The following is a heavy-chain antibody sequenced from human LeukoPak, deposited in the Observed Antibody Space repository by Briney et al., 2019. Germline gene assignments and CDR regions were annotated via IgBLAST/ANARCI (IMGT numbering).Heavy chain of an antibody. J-gene: IGHJ4*02. Sequence: GGSLRLSCAASGFTFSSYAMSWVRQAPGKGLEWVSAISGSGGSTYYADSVKGRFTISRDNSKNTLYLQMNSLRAEDTAVYYCAKDRGGIVVVVAATADYWGQGTLVTVSS. CDR3: AKDRGGIVVVVAATADY. CDR2: ISGSGGST. D-gene: IGHD2-15*01. CDR1: GFTFSSYA. V-gene: IGHV3-23*01.